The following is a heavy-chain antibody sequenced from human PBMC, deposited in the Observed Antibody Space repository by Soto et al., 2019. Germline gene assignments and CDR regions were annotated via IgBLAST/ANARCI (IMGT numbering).Heavy chain of an antibody. CDR3: ARDNGFYYDILWDY. Sequence: GSVKVSCKASGYTFTSYDINWVRQATGQGLEWMGWMNPYNGNTDYAQKLQGRVTMTTDTSTSTAYMELRSLRSDDTAVYYCARDNGFYYDILWDYWGQGTLVTVSS. D-gene: IGHD3-9*01. V-gene: IGHV1-18*01. CDR2: MNPYNGNT. J-gene: IGHJ4*02. CDR1: GYTFTSYD.